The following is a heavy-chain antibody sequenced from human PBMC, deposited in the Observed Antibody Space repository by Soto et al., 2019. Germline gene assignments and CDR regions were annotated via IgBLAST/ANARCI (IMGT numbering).Heavy chain of an antibody. CDR3: ARWDSSWYSGNWFDP. V-gene: IGHV1-18*01. D-gene: IGHD6-13*01. Sequence: GASVKVSCKASGYTFTSYVISWVRHAPGQGLEWMGWISAYNGNTNYAQKLQGRVTMTTDTSTSTAYMELRSLRSDDTAVYYCARWDSSWYSGNWFDPWGQGTLVTVSS. CDR2: ISAYNGNT. J-gene: IGHJ5*02. CDR1: GYTFTSYV.